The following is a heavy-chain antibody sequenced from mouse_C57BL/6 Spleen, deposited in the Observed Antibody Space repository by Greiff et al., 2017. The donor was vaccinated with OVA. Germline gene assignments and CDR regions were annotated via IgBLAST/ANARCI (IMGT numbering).Heavy chain of an antibody. Sequence: QVQLQQSGAELARPGASVKLSCTASGFTFTSYGIRWVKQSTGQGLEWIGEIYPRSGNTYYPEKFKGQATLSADKSSSTADMERRSLTSEDAAVNFWARGITTVVAPRFDYWGQGTTLTVSS. V-gene: IGHV1-81*01. CDR2: IYPRSGNT. CDR3: ARGITTVVAPRFDY. J-gene: IGHJ2*01. CDR1: GFTFTSYG. D-gene: IGHD1-1*01.